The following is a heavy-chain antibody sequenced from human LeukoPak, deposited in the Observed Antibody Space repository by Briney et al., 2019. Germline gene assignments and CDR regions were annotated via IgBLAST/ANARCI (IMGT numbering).Heavy chain of an antibody. Sequence: GGSLRLSCAASGFTFSSYAMSWVRQAPGKGLEWVSAISGSGGSTYYADSVKGRFTISRDNSKSTLYLQMNSLIAEDTAVYYCAKDPSFSYYTPFDYWGQGTLVTVSS. V-gene: IGHV3-23*01. J-gene: IGHJ4*02. CDR3: AKDPSFSYYTPFDY. CDR2: ISGSGGST. D-gene: IGHD3-22*01. CDR1: GFTFSSYA.